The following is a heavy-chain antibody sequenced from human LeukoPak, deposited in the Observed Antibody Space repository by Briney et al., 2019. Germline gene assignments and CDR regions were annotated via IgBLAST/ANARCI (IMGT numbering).Heavy chain of an antibody. CDR3: ARGVGYCSSTSCYTKGGNWFDP. J-gene: IGHJ5*02. Sequence: SETLSLTCAVYGGSFSGYYWSWIRQPPGKGLEWIGEINHSGSTNYNPSLKSRVTISVDTSKNQFSLKLSSVTAADTAVYYCARGVGYCSSTSCYTKGGNWFDPWGQGTLVTVSS. CDR1: GGSFSGYY. D-gene: IGHD2-2*02. CDR2: INHSGST. V-gene: IGHV4-34*01.